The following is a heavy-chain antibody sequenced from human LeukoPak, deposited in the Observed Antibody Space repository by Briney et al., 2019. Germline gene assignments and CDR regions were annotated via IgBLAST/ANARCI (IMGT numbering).Heavy chain of an antibody. J-gene: IGHJ5*02. CDR1: GGSFSGYY. D-gene: IGHD6-13*01. CDR2: INHSGST. V-gene: IGHV4-34*01. Sequence: SETLSLTRAVYGGSFSGYYWSWIRQPPGKGLEWIGEINHSGSTNYNPSLKSRVTISVDTSKNQFSLKLSSVTAADTAVYYCARASSSSWFDPWGQGTLVTVSS. CDR3: ARASSSSWFDP.